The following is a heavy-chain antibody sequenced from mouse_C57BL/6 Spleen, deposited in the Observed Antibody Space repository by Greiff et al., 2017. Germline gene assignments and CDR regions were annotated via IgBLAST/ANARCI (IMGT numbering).Heavy chain of an antibody. D-gene: IGHD2-10*01. Sequence: VQLKESGPELVKPGASVKMSCKASGYTFTDYNMHWVKQSHGKSLEWIGYINPNNGGTSYNQKFKGKATLTVNKSSSTAYMELRSLTSEDSAVYYCAREDAYYGNYPFAYWGQGTLVTVSA. V-gene: IGHV1-22*01. CDR3: AREDAYYGNYPFAY. J-gene: IGHJ3*01. CDR1: GYTFTDYN. CDR2: INPNNGGT.